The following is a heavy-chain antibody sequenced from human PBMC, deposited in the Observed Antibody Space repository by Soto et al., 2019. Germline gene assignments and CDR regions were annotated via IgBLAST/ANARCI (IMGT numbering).Heavy chain of an antibody. D-gene: IGHD3-3*01. CDR1: GDTFSSYP. J-gene: IGHJ4*02. V-gene: IGHV1-69*01. CDR3: ARDQVGYYDFWSGPFYFDY. CDR2: IIPLIGTT. Sequence: QVQLVQSGGEVKKPGSSVKVSCKASGDTFSSYPISWVRQVPGQGLEWMGVIIPLIGTTNYAQGYQGRVTITADESTSTFYMELRSLRSEDTAVYYCARDQVGYYDFWSGPFYFDYWGQGTLVTVSS.